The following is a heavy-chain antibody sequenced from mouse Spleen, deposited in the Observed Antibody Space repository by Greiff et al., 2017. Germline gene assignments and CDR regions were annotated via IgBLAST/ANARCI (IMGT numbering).Heavy chain of an antibody. D-gene: IGHD2-4*01. V-gene: IGHV3-6*01. CDR2: ISYDGSN. Sequence: EVKLMESGPGLVKPSQSLSLTCSVTGYSITSGYYWNWIRQFPGNKLEWMGYISYDGSNNYNPSLKNRISITRDTSKNQFFLKLNSVTTEDTATYYCAREITTTTSFDYWGQGTTLTVSS. J-gene: IGHJ2*01. CDR1: GYSITSGYY. CDR3: AREITTTTSFDY.